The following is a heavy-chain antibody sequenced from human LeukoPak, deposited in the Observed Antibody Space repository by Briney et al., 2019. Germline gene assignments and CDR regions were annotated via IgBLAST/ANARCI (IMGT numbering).Heavy chain of an antibody. D-gene: IGHD5-12*01. Sequence: GGSLRLSCAASGFTFSSYAMRWVRQAPGKGVEGVSAISGSGGSTYYADSVKGRFTICRDNDKNTLYLQMNSLRAEDTAVYYCAKGGYSGYDFDYWGQGTLVTVSS. CDR2: ISGSGGST. CDR3: AKGGYSGYDFDY. J-gene: IGHJ4*02. V-gene: IGHV3-23*01. CDR1: GFTFSSYA.